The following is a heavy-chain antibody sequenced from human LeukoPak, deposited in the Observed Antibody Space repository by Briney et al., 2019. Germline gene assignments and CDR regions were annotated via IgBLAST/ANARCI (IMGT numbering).Heavy chain of an antibody. D-gene: IGHD3-3*01. CDR3: ARSRFLEWLVHDAFDI. CDR1: GYSISSGYY. CDR2: IYHSGST. Sequence: SETLSLTCTGSGYSISSGYYWGWIRQPPGKGLEWIGSIYHSGSTYYNPSLKSRVTISVDTSKNQFSLKLSSVTAADTAVYYCARSRFLEWLVHDAFDIWGQGTMVTVSS. J-gene: IGHJ3*02. V-gene: IGHV4-38-2*02.